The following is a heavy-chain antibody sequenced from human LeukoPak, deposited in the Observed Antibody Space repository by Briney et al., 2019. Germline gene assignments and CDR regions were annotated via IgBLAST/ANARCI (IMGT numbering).Heavy chain of an antibody. CDR1: GFTFSSYG. CDR3: AKGFIVVVPAAFDY. D-gene: IGHD2-2*01. Sequence: GGSLRLSCAASGFTFSSYGMHWVRQAPGKGLEWVAFIRYDGSNKYYADSVKGRFTISRDNSKNTLYLQMNNLRAEDTAVYYCAKGFIVVVPAAFDYWGQGTLVTVSS. J-gene: IGHJ4*02. V-gene: IGHV3-30*02. CDR2: IRYDGSNK.